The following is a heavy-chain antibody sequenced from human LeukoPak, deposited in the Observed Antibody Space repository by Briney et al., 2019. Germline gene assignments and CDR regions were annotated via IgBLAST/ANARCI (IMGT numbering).Heavy chain of an antibody. D-gene: IGHD4-17*01. J-gene: IGHJ5*02. CDR2: THYSRNT. V-gene: IGHV4-59*01. Sequence: PSETLSLTCTVSGGSIGSYYWNWIRQPPGKALEWIGHTHYSRNTKYNPSLKSRVTMSVDTPKNQLSLRLSYVTAADTAVYYCARDEEADSGIRLDPWGQGILVTVSS. CDR1: GGSIGSYY. CDR3: ARDEEADSGIRLDP.